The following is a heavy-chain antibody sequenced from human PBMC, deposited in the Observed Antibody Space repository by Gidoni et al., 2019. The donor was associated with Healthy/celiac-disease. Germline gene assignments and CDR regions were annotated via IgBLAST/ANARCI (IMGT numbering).Heavy chain of an antibody. D-gene: IGHD3-10*01. V-gene: IGHV1-3*01. CDR3: ARFWVGGLGFGELDY. CDR1: GYTFTSYA. CDR2: INAGNGNT. Sequence: QVQLVQSGAEVKKPGASVKVSCKASGYTFTSYAMHWVRQAPGQRLEWMGWINAGNGNTKYSQKFQGRVTITRDTSASTAYMELSSLRSEDTAVYYCARFWVGGLGFGELDYWGQGTLVTVSS. J-gene: IGHJ4*02.